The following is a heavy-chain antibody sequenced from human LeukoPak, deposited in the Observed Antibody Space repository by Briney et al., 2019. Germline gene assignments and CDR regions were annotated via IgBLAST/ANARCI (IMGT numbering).Heavy chain of an antibody. Sequence: GGSLRLSCAASGFTFSDYYMNWIRQAPGKGLEWVSYISSGRNTLYYADSVKGRFTISRGNAKNSLYLQMNSLRAEDTAVYYCARGSISVAAAGRIDYWGQGTLVTVSS. J-gene: IGHJ4*02. CDR3: ARGSISVAAAGRIDY. V-gene: IGHV3-11*01. D-gene: IGHD6-13*01. CDR1: GFTFSDYY. CDR2: ISSGRNTL.